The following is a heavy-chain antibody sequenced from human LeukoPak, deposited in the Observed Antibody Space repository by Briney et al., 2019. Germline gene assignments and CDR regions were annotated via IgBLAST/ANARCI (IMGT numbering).Heavy chain of an antibody. D-gene: IGHD6-19*01. CDR1: GFVFNSHG. CDR2: ISGRSGST. V-gene: IGHV3-23*01. CDR3: AKLGGLAVAGWLDS. J-gene: IGHJ4*02. Sequence: PGGSLRLSCAASGFVFNSHGMTWVRQAPGKGPEWVSAISGRSGSTYYTDSVRGRFTISRDNSKNTVYLQMNSLRVEEAAVYYCAKLGGLAVAGWLDSWGRGTLVTVSS.